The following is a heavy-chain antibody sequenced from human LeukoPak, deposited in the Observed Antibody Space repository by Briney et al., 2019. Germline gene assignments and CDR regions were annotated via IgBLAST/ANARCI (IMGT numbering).Heavy chain of an antibody. D-gene: IGHD3-22*01. CDR3: TRDSTYYYDSSGFLSPYYFDY. J-gene: IGHJ4*02. Sequence: GGSLRLSCAASGFTFSSIWLSWVRQAPGKGLERVGFIRSKAYGGTTEYAASVKGRFTISRDDSKSIAYLQMNSLKAEDTAVYYCTRDSTYYYDSSGFLSPYYFDYWGQGTLVTVSS. CDR1: GFTFSSIW. V-gene: IGHV3-49*04. CDR2: IRSKAYGGTT.